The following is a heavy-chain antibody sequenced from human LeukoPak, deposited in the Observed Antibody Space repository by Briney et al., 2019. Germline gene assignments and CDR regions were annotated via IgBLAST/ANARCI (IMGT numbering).Heavy chain of an antibody. D-gene: IGHD2-15*01. V-gene: IGHV4-34*01. CDR3: ARGGGYCSGGSCYDLDY. Sequence: SETLSLTCAVYGGSFSGYYWSWIRQPPGKGLEWIGEINHSGSTNYNPSLKSRVTISVDTSKNQFSLKLSSVTAADTAVYYCARGGGYCSGGSCYDLDYWGQGTLVTVSS. CDR2: INHSGST. J-gene: IGHJ4*02. CDR1: GGSFSGYY.